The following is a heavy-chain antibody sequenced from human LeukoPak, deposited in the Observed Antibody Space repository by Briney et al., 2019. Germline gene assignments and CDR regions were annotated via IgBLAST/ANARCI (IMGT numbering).Heavy chain of an antibody. V-gene: IGHV4-59*01. J-gene: IGHJ4*02. D-gene: IGHD4-23*01. CDR2: IYYSGST. CDR3: ARGPVYGGTQPGY. CDR1: GGSISSYY. Sequence: SETLSLTCTVSGGSISSYYWSWIRQPPGKGLEWIGYIYYSGSTNYNPSLKSRVTISVDTSKNQFSLKLSSVTAADTAVYYCARGPVYGGTQPGYWGQRTLVTVSS.